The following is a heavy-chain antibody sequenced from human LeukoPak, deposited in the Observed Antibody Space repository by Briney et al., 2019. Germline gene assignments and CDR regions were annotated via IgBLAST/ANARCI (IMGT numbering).Heavy chain of an antibody. D-gene: IGHD6-13*01. CDR1: GYTFTSYY. V-gene: IGHV1-46*01. J-gene: IGHJ4*02. Sequence: GASVKVSCKASGYTFTSYYMHWVRQAPGQGLEWMGIINPSGGSTSYAQKFQGRVTITADKSTSTAYMELSSLRSEDTAVYYCARDWVRGYSSSWYFDYWGQGTLVTVSS. CDR2: INPSGGST. CDR3: ARDWVRGYSSSWYFDY.